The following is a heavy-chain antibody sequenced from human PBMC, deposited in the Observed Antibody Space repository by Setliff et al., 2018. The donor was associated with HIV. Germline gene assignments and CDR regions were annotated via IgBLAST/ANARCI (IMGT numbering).Heavy chain of an antibody. Sequence: GGSLRLSCAASGFTFSDYYMSWIRQAPGKGLEWVSYINTSGRTKYYADSVKGRFTISRDSSKNTLYFQMDSLRVEDTAVYYCARVRGYGLRGFDYWGQGTLVTVSS. CDR2: INTSGRTK. J-gene: IGHJ4*02. D-gene: IGHD3-22*01. CDR3: ARVRGYGLRGFDY. CDR1: GFTFSDYY. V-gene: IGHV3-11*04.